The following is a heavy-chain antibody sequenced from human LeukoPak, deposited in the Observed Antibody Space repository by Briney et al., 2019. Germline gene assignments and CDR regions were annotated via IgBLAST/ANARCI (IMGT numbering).Heavy chain of an antibody. Sequence: PSETLSLTCAVYGGSFSGYYWSWIRQPPGKGLEWIGEINHSGSTNYNPSLTSRVTISVDPSKNQFSPELSSVTAADTAVYYCARPFGRTGDWGQGTLVTVSS. CDR2: INHSGST. V-gene: IGHV4-34*01. CDR1: GGSFSGYY. CDR3: ARPFGRTGD. D-gene: IGHD3-10*01. J-gene: IGHJ4*02.